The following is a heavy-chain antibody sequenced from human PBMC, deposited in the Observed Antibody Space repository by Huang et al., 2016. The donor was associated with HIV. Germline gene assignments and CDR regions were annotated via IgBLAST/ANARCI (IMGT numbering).Heavy chain of an antibody. J-gene: IGHJ4*02. D-gene: IGHD2-15*01. Sequence: QVQLVESGGGVVQPGGSLRLSCATSGFTFSGYGMHWVRQAPGLGLEWVAFIQYDGTKKYYADSVKGRFNISRDNSKNMLHLQMSNLRVEDTAAYFCAKVTLGFDYWGQGTWVTVSS. CDR1: GFTFSGYG. CDR3: AKVTLGFDY. V-gene: IGHV3-30*02. CDR2: IQYDGTKK.